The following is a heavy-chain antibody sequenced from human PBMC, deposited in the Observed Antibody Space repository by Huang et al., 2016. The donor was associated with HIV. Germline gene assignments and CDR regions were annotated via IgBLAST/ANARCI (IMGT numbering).Heavy chain of an antibody. CDR2: ITAYNGDT. CDR1: GYTFTSYG. D-gene: IGHD6-13*01. Sequence: QVQLLQSGAEVMKPGASVKVSCKASGYTFTSYGISWVRQAPGQGLEWMGWITAYNGDTNDAQKVQGRRTMTTDTSTSTAYMELRSLRSDDTAMYYCAREGIAGDSDWGQGTLVTVSS. CDR3: AREGIAGDSD. V-gene: IGHV1-18*01. J-gene: IGHJ4*02.